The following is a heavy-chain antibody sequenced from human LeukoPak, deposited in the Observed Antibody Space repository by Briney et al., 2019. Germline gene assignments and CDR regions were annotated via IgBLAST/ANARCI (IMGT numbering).Heavy chain of an antibody. D-gene: IGHD7-27*01. V-gene: IGHV4-59*02. J-gene: IGHJ4*02. CDR3: ASRKLGDDY. CDR2: IYYTGT. Sequence: PSETLSLTCTVSGGSVSDYYWSWIRQSPGKGLEWIGYIYYTGTSYNPSLKSRVTISADTSKNQFSLNLSSVTAADTAVYYCASRKLGDDYRGQGTLVTVSS. CDR1: GGSVSDYY.